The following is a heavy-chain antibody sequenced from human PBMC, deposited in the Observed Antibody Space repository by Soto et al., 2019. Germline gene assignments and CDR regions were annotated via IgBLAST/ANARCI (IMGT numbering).Heavy chain of an antibody. CDR3: AMVDVYVTPSPQDV. V-gene: IGHV1-18*01. J-gene: IGHJ6*02. CDR2: INTYNGNT. Sequence: QVQLVQSGAEVKNPGASVKVSCKTSGYIFTNYGIGWARQAPGQGLEWMGWINTYNGNTNYAQNLQGSLTLTTDTSTSTAYMELRSLRSNDTAIYYCAMVDVYVTPSPQDVWGQGTTVNVSS. D-gene: IGHD3-16*01. CDR1: GYIFTNYG.